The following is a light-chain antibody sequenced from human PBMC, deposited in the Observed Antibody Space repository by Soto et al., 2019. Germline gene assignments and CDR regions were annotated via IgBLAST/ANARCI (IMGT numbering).Light chain of an antibody. V-gene: IGKV3-11*01. CDR2: DAS. CDR3: QQRSNWPPFT. CDR1: QSVSSY. Sequence: EIVLTQSPATLSLSPGERATLSCRASQSVSSYLAWYQQKPGQAPRLLIYDASNRATGIPARFSGSWFGTDFTLTISSLEPEDFAVYYCQQRSNWPPFTFGPGTKVDIK. J-gene: IGKJ3*01.